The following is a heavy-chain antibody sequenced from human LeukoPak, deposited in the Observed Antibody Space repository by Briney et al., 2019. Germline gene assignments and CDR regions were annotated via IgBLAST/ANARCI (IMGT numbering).Heavy chain of an antibody. J-gene: IGHJ4*02. CDR1: GYSFTTYW. CDR2: IYPADSDT. V-gene: IGHV5-51*01. CDR3: ARLIDYGGSGYYFDY. D-gene: IGHD4-23*01. Sequence: GESLKISCKGYGYSFTTYWIGWGRQMPGKGLEWMAIIYPADSDTRHSPSFQGQVTISADKSISTAYLQWSSLKASDTAIYYCARLIDYGGSGYYFDYWGQGTLVTVSS.